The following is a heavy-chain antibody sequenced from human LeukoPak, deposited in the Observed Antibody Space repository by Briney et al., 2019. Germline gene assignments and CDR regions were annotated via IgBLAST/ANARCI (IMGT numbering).Heavy chain of an antibody. V-gene: IGHV3-23*01. CDR1: GFTFRSYA. Sequence: GGSLRLSCAASGFTFRSYAMTWVRQAPGKGLEWVSSISAGGESTWHADSVKGRFTISRDNSKNTLYLQMNSLRAEDTAVYYCARDPYYGSGSYADYWGQGTLVTVSS. CDR3: ARDPYYGSGSYADY. J-gene: IGHJ4*02. D-gene: IGHD3-10*01. CDR2: ISAGGEST.